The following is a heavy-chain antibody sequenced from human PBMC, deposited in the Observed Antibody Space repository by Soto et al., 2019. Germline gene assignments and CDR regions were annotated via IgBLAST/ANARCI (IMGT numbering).Heavy chain of an antibody. CDR3: AREIIAAAGTW. Sequence: LRLSCAASGFTFSSYSMNWVRQAPGKGLEWVSSISSSSSYIYYPDSVKGRFTISRDNAKNSLYLQMNSLRAEDTAVYYCAREIIAAAGTWWGQGTLVTVSS. CDR1: GFTFSSYS. D-gene: IGHD6-13*01. J-gene: IGHJ4*02. CDR2: ISSSSSYI. V-gene: IGHV3-21*01.